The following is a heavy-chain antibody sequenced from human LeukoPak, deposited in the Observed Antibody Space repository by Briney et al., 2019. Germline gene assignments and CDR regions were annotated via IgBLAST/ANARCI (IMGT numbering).Heavy chain of an antibody. CDR2: INPSSDGGTT. V-gene: IGHV3-15*01. Sequence: GGSLRLSCAASGFTFSSYGMHWVRQAPGEGLEWVGHINPSSDGGTTDYAAPVKGRFSISRDDSKNTLHLQMNRLKTEDTAVYYCTTGTWIQLWLADYWGQGTLVTVSS. CDR1: GFTFSSYG. CDR3: TTGTWIQLWLADY. J-gene: IGHJ4*02. D-gene: IGHD5-18*01.